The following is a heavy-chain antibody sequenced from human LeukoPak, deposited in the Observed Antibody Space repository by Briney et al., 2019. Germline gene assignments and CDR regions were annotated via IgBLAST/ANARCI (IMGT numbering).Heavy chain of an antibody. J-gene: IGHJ3*02. D-gene: IGHD1-1*01. CDR3: ARRLRTGGFDI. V-gene: IGHV5-51*01. CDR2: IQPADSQT. CDR1: GYSFTTYW. Sequence: GESRKISCMGSGYSFTTYWIDWVRQVPGKGLEWMGLIQPADSQTRYNPSFQGQVTLSDDKSINTAYLQWSSLRPSDTAMYYCARRLRTGGFDIWGQGTDVAVSS.